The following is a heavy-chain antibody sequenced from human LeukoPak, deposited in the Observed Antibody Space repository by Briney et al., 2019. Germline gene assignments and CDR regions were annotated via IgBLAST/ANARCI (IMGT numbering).Heavy chain of an antibody. D-gene: IGHD3-10*01. CDR1: GFTFSKAW. CDR3: AKDRNYYGSGSSNWFDP. J-gene: IGHJ5*02. Sequence: GGSLRLSCAASGFTFSKAWMNWVRQAPGKGLEWVGRIKSKSDVGTTDYAAPVKGRFTISRDNSKNTLYLQMNSLRAEDTAVYYCAKDRNYYGSGSSNWFDPWGQGTLVTVSS. CDR2: IKSKSDVGTT. V-gene: IGHV3-15*01.